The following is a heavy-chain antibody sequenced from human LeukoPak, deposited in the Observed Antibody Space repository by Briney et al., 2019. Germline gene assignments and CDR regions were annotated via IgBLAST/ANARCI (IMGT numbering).Heavy chain of an antibody. J-gene: IGHJ4*02. CDR2: IYTSGST. Sequence: SETLSLTCTVSGGSISSYYWSWIRQPAGKGLEWIGRIYTSGSTNYNPSLKSRVTMSVDTSKNQFSLRLSSVTAADTAVYYCARVWGSYSSSWSNDYWGQGTLVTVSS. V-gene: IGHV4-4*07. D-gene: IGHD6-13*01. CDR3: ARVWGSYSSSWSNDY. CDR1: GGSISSYY.